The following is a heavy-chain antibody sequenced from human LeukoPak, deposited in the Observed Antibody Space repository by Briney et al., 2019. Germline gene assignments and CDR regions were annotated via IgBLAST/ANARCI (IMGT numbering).Heavy chain of an antibody. CDR1: GFTFSNYA. Sequence: QPGGSLRLSCAASGFTFSNYAMNWVRQAPGKGLEWVSYVSRDGATRSYADSATGRFTISRDNDKNSVYLQMNSLRAEDTAVYYRSKDLLPTIQGFDSWGQGTLVTVSS. V-gene: IGHV3-48*01. CDR3: SKDLLPTIQGFDS. CDR2: VSRDGATR. D-gene: IGHD3-3*01. J-gene: IGHJ4*02.